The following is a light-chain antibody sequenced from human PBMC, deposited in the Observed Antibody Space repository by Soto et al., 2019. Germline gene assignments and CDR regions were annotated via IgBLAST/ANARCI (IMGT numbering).Light chain of an antibody. Sequence: EIVLTHSPRTLSLSPGERATLSCRASQNVGSNYLAWYQQKPGQAPRILIFGASGRATGIPDRFSGSGSGTDFTLTISRLEPEDFAVYYCQQYGSSPRTFGQGTKVDIK. V-gene: IGKV3-20*01. CDR3: QQYGSSPRT. J-gene: IGKJ1*01. CDR1: QNVGSNY. CDR2: GAS.